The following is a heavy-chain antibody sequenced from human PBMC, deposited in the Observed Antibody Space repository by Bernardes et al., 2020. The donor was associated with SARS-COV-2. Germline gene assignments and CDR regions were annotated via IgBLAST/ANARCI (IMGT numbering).Heavy chain of an antibody. V-gene: IGHV1-2*02. CDR2: INPNTGGT. J-gene: IGHJ4*02. CDR1: GYTFPGYF. CDR3: ARTRTTISTAGIPVDY. D-gene: IGHD6-13*01. Sequence: ASVKVSCQASGYTFPGYFIHWVRQAPGQRLEWMGWINPNTGGTNYVQKLQGRVTMTRDTSITTAYMELSRLGSDDTAIYFCARTRTTISTAGIPVDYWGQGTLVTVSS.